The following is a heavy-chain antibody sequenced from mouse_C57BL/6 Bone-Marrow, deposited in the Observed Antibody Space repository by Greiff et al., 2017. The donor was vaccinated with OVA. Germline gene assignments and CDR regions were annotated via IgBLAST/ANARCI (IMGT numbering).Heavy chain of an antibody. CDR1: GYTFTEYT. CDR2: FYPGSGSI. D-gene: IGHD1-1*01. CDR3: ARQIYYGSSPHWYFDV. V-gene: IGHV1-62-2*01. Sequence: VQLQQSGAELVKPGASVKLSCKASGYTFTEYTIHWVKQRSGQGLEWIGWFYPGSGSIKYNEKFKDKATLTADKSSSTVYMELSRLTSEDSAVYCCARQIYYGSSPHWYFDVWGTGTTVTVSS. J-gene: IGHJ1*03.